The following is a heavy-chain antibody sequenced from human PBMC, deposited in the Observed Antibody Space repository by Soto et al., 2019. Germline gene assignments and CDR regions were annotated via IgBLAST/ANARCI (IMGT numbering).Heavy chain of an antibody. J-gene: IGHJ6*02. V-gene: IGHV4-4*02. CDR2: IYHNERT. Sequence: QVQLQESGPGLVKPSGTLSLTCAVSGVSISSSQWWSWVRQPPGKGLEWIGEIYHNERTNYNPSLKSRLTMSLDRSKNQVSLNLSSVTDADTATYYCGRTKDYFYGVDVWGQGTTVTVSS. CDR1: GVSISSSQW. CDR3: GRTKDYFYGVDV.